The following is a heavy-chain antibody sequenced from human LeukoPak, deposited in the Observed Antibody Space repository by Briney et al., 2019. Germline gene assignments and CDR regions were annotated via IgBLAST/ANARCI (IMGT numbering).Heavy chain of an antibody. J-gene: IGHJ6*02. D-gene: IGHD3-22*01. CDR3: ARHASSYYDSSGYSYYYYGMDV. V-gene: IGHV4-59*08. Sequence: NYNPSLKSRVTISVDTSKNQFSLKLSSVTAADTAVYYCARHASSYYDSSGYSYYYYGMDVWGQGTTVTVSS.